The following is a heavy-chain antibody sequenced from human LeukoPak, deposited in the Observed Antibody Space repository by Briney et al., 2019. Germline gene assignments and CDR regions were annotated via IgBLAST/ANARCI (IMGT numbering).Heavy chain of an antibody. D-gene: IGHD3-22*01. V-gene: IGHV3-30-3*01. CDR2: ISYDGSNK. J-gene: IGHJ4*02. Sequence: GGSLRLSCAASGFTFSSYAMSWVRQAPGKGLEWVAVISYDGSNKYYADSVKGRFTISRDNSKNTLYLQMNSLRAEDTAVYYCARKGDSSGYSDFDYWGQGTLVTVSS. CDR3: ARKGDSSGYSDFDY. CDR1: GFTFSSYA.